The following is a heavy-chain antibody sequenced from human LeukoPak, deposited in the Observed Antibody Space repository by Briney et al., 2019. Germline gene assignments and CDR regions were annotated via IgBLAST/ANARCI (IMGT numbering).Heavy chain of an antibody. Sequence: SETLSLTCTVSGGSVSGGNYYCSWIRQSPGKGLEWIGYIHYSGSTVYNPSLKSRVTMSIDTSKNQFSLNLSSATAADTAVYYCTRPGSTGGYWGQGTLVTVSS. CDR3: TRPGSTGGY. CDR2: IHYSGST. V-gene: IGHV4-61*01. D-gene: IGHD1-7*01. J-gene: IGHJ4*02. CDR1: GGSVSGGNYY.